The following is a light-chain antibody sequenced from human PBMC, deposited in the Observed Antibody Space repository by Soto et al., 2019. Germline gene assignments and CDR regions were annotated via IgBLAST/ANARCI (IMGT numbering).Light chain of an antibody. CDR3: GAWDDGLSAYV. CDR1: GSNVGNHY. CDR2: DDN. J-gene: IGLJ1*01. V-gene: IGLV1-51*01. Sequence: QSVLTQPPSVSAAPGQKVTISCAGSGSNVGNHYVSWYQQLPGTAPKLLIYDDNKRPSGIPDRFSGSKSATSATLGITGLETGGEAGCYCGAWDDGLSAYVFGPGTKVTVL.